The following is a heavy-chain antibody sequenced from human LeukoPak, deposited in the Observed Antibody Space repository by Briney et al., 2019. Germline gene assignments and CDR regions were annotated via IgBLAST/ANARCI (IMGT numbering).Heavy chain of an antibody. CDR3: AGNDHMDV. V-gene: IGHV3-7*01. Sequence: PGGSLRLSCAASGFTFSSYWMSWVRQAPGKGLEWVANINQDGSEEYSVDSVKGRFTISRNNAMNSLYLQMNSLRPEDTAVYYCAGNDHMDVWGKGTTVTVSS. CDR2: INQDGSEE. J-gene: IGHJ6*03. CDR1: GFTFSSYW.